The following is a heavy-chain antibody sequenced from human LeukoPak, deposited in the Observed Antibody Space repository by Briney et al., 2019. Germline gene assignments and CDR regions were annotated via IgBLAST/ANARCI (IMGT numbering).Heavy chain of an antibody. CDR1: GFTFSSYW. CDR3: ARELTR. CDR2: INNDGSST. J-gene: IGHJ4*02. V-gene: IGHV3-74*01. Sequence: AGGSLRLSCAASGFTFSSYWMHWVRQVPGKGLVWVSRINNDGSSTSYADSVKGRFTISRDNAKNMLYLQMNSLRAEDTAVYYCARELTRWGQGTLVTVSS.